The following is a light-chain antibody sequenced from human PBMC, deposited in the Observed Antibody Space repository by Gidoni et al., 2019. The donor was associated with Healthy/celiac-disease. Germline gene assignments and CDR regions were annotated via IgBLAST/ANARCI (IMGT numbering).Light chain of an antibody. V-gene: IGKV3-20*01. CDR3: QQYGSSPSIT. Sequence: DIVLTQSPCTLSLSPGERATLSCRASQSVSSSYLAWYQQKPGQAPRLLIYGASSRATGIPDRFSGSGSGTDVTLTISRLEPEDFAVYYCQQYGSSPSITFGQGTRLEIK. CDR2: GAS. J-gene: IGKJ5*01. CDR1: QSVSSSY.